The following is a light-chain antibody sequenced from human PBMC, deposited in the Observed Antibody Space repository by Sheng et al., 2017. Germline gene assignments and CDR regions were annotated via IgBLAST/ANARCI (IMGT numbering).Light chain of an antibody. J-gene: IGKJ1*01. CDR3: QQYGSSPWT. Sequence: EIVMTQSPATLSVSPGERATLSCRASQSVSRNLAWYQQKPGQAPRLLIYGGSIRATGIPDRFSGRGSGTDFTLTISRLEPEDIAVYFCQQYGSSPWTFGHGTKVEIK. V-gene: IGKV3-20*01. CDR1: QSVSRN. CDR2: GGS.